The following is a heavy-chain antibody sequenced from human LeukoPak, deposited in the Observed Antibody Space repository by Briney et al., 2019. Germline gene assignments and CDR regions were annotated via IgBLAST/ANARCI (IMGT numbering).Heavy chain of an antibody. CDR3: TTDGHLSNWNDGRRDKTFDY. D-gene: IGHD1-20*01. Sequence: GGSLRLSCAASGFTFSSYSMNWVRQAPGKGLEWVSSISSSSSYIYYADSVKGRFTISRDNAKNSLYLQMNSLKTEDTAVYYCTTDGHLSNWNDGRRDKTFDYWGQGTLVTVSS. CDR1: GFTFSSYS. V-gene: IGHV3-21*03. CDR2: ISSSSSYI. J-gene: IGHJ4*02.